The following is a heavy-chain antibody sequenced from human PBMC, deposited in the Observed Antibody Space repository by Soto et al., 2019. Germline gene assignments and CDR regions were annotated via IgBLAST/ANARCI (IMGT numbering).Heavy chain of an antibody. CDR2: IRQDGSDK. V-gene: IGHV3-7*03. D-gene: IGHD6-6*01. CDR3: ARTLAARFDY. Sequence: GGSLRLSCAASGFSFSNYWMMWVRQAPGKGLEWVANIRQDGSDKYYGDSVRGRFTASRDNAKSSLFLQMNSLRAEDTAVYYCARTLAARFDYWGQGTPVTVSS. CDR1: GFSFSNYW. J-gene: IGHJ4*02.